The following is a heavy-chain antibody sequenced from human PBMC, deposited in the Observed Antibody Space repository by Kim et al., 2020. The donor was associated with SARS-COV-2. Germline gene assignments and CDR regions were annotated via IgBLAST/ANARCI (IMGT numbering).Heavy chain of an antibody. D-gene: IGHD4-17*01. V-gene: IGHV4-39*07. CDR2: IYYSGST. J-gene: IGHJ2*01. CDR3: ARGAVTNPRYWYFDL. CDR1: GGSISSSSYY. Sequence: SETLSLTCTVSGGSISSSSYYWGWIRQPPGKGLEWIGSIYYSGSTYYNPSLKSRVTISVDTSKNQFSLKLSSVTAADTAVYYCARGAVTNPRYWYFDLWG.